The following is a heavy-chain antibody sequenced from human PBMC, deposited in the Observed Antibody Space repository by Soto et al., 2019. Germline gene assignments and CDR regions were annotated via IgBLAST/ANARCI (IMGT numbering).Heavy chain of an antibody. D-gene: IGHD3-10*01. J-gene: IGHJ5*01. CDR1: GFVFSTYL. V-gene: IGHV3-74*01. CDR2: IYPYKTAI. Sequence: GVVRLSSAASGFVFSTYLMHGISDTLGMVQVWVSRIYPYKTAINYADSGKGRFTISRDNAKNTLYLQMKSSRPEDTAVYYSTSDTFGGSDSWGNGSLVTVFS. CDR3: TSDTFGGSDS.